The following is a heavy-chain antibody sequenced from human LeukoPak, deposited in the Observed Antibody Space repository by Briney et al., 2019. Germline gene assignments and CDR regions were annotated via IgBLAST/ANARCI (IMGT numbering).Heavy chain of an antibody. CDR1: GYSFKNYW. CDR3: ARQGFVASYGVDV. Sequence: AESLKSSCKGSGYSFKNYWIAWVRQMPGKGLEWMGIIYPGDSNTRYNPSFQGHVTISADKSISTAYLQWSSLKASDTAEYYCARQGFVASYGVDVWGQGNTVSVSS. CDR2: IYPGDSNT. J-gene: IGHJ6*02. V-gene: IGHV5-51*01.